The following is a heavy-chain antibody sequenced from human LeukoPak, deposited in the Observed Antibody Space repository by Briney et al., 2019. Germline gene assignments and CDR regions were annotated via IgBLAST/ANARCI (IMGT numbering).Heavy chain of an antibody. V-gene: IGHV4-4*09. CDR1: GGSIRRSY. CDR2: FYLSGS. J-gene: IGHJ5*02. CDR3: ARGGPTGALDDNWFDP. D-gene: IGHD4-11*01. Sequence: SETLSLTCTVSGGSIRRSYWSWIRQPPGRGLEWIGYFYLSGSNYNPSLKSRVTMSLGTSKNQFSLRLSPVTAADTAVYYCARGGPTGALDDNWFDPWGQGTLVTVSS.